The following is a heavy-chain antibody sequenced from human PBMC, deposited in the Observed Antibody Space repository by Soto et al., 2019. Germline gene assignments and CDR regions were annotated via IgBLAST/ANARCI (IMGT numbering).Heavy chain of an antibody. J-gene: IGHJ4*02. Sequence: EVQLVESGGGLVQPGRSLRLSCAASGFTFDDYAMHWVRQAPGKGLEWVSGISWNSGSIGYADSVKGRFTISRDNAKNSLYLQINSLRAEDTALYYCAKDMSGYSSDPRGFDYWGQGTLVTVSS. CDR1: GFTFDDYA. V-gene: IGHV3-9*01. D-gene: IGHD6-19*01. CDR2: ISWNSGSI. CDR3: AKDMSGYSSDPRGFDY.